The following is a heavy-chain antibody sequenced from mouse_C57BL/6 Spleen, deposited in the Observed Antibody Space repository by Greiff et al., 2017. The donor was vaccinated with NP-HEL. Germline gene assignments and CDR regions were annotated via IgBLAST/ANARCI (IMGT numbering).Heavy chain of an antibody. V-gene: IGHV1-15*01. CDR3: TRWAYYYGSSPYYFDY. J-gene: IGHJ2*01. CDR1: GYTFTDYE. D-gene: IGHD1-1*01. Sequence: QVQLQQSGAELVRPGASVTLSCKASGYTFTDYEMHWVKQTPVHGLEWIGAIDPATGGTAYNQKFKGKAILTADKSSSTAYMELRSLTSEDSAVYYCTRWAYYYGSSPYYFDYWGQGTTLTVSS. CDR2: IDPATGGT.